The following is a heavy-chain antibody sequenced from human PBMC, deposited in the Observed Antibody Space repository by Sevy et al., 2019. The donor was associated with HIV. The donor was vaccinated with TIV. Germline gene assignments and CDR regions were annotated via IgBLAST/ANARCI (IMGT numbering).Heavy chain of an antibody. CDR3: ARDFTIFGVVSGIDY. J-gene: IGHJ4*02. CDR2: ISDDSRYI. CDR1: GFNFRTYS. D-gene: IGHD3-3*01. V-gene: IGHV3-21*04. Sequence: AGGSLRLSCAASGFNFRTYSMNWVRQAPGKGLEWLSSISDDSRYIYYSDSVKGRFTISRANAKNLLFLQMNNLRVEDTAIYYCARDFTIFGVVSGIDYWGQGNLVTVSS.